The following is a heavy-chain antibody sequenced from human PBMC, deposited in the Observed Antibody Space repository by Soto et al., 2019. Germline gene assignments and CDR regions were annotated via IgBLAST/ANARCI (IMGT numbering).Heavy chain of an antibody. CDR3: AREENCSDGICYSEYFQR. D-gene: IGHD2-15*01. V-gene: IGHV1-46*01. CDR2: VNPSGGST. J-gene: IGHJ1*01. Sequence: ASVKVSCKASGYIFTAYSMHWVRRAPGQGLEWMGVVNPSGGSTDYAQKFQGRITMTRDTSTSTVYMDLSSLTSEDTAVYYCAREENCSDGICYSEYFQRWGQGTLVTVSS. CDR1: GYIFTAYS.